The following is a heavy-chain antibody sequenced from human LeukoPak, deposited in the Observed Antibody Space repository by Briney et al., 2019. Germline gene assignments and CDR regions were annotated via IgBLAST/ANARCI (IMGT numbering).Heavy chain of an antibody. CDR3: AREFPRTSGFDY. Sequence: GASLRPSPSPSLYTFTPYYMHWVRQAPGPGVEGMGWIYPNSGGTGYAQNFQGNVTMTWDTAITTAYRELNRLTSDGTAVYYYAREFPRTSGFDYWGQGSLVTVSS. CDR1: LYTFTPYY. J-gene: IGHJ4*02. D-gene: IGHD1-26*01. CDR2: IYPNSGGT. V-gene: IGHV1-2*02.